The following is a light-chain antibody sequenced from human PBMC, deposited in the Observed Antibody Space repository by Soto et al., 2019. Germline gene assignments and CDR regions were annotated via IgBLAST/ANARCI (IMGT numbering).Light chain of an antibody. CDR2: GAS. CDR1: QSVSSN. J-gene: IGKJ4*01. Sequence: EIVMTQSPATLSVSPGERATLSCRASQSVSSNLAWYQQKPGQAPRLLIYGASTRATGIPARFSGSGSGTEFTLTISSLQSEDFEVYYCQQYHNWPLTFGGGTKVDIK. CDR3: QQYHNWPLT. V-gene: IGKV3-15*01.